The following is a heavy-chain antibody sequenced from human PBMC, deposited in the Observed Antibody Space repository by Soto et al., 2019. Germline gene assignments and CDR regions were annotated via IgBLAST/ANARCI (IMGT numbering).Heavy chain of an antibody. Sequence: QVQLQESGPGLVRPSETLSLTCTVSGGSISTYYWSWIRQPPGKGLEWIGYIYYSGSTNYNPSLNSRVTISVDTSNNQFSLKLSSVTAADTAVYYCARGDYYYYGMAVWGQGTTVTVSS. CDR3: ARGDYYYYGMAV. CDR2: IYYSGST. J-gene: IGHJ6*02. V-gene: IGHV4-59*01. CDR1: GGSISTYY.